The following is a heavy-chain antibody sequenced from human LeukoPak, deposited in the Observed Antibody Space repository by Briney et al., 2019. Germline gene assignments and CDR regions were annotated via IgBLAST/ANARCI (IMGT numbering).Heavy chain of an antibody. CDR1: GGSFSGYY. CDR3: ARVGIAVAGIDY. CDR2: INHSGST. V-gene: IGHV4-34*01. Sequence: SETLSLTCAVYGGSFSGYYWSWIRQPPGKGLEWIGEINHSGSTNYNPSLKSRVTISVDTSKNQFSLKLSSVTAADTAVHYCARVGIAVAGIDYWGQGTLVTVSS. D-gene: IGHD6-19*01. J-gene: IGHJ4*02.